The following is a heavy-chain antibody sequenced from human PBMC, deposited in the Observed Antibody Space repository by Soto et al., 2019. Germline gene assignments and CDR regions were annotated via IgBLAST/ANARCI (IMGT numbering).Heavy chain of an antibody. CDR3: VRQGIGALHGLVDV. V-gene: IGHV4-59*08. J-gene: IGHJ6*02. D-gene: IGHD3-10*01. CDR2: VYDTGST. CDR1: SGPSRSHN. Sequence: QVQLQQSGPGLVKPSETLSLTCTVSSGPSRSHNWGWIRQSPGRGLEWIGYVYDTGSTSYNPSLESRVTISADTSTNHISLTLSSVTAADTAVYYCVRQGIGALHGLVDVWRQGTTVSVSS.